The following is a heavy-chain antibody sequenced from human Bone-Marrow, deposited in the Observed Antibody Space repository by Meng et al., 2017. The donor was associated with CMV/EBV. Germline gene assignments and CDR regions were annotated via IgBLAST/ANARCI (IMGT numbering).Heavy chain of an antibody. J-gene: IGHJ4*02. CDR1: GYTFTTYD. V-gene: IGHV1-69*04. CDR2: IIPILGIS. Sequence: SVKVSCKASGYTFTTYDINWVRQAPGQGLEWLGRIIPILGISTYAQKFQGRVTIVADKPTSTAYMELSSLISEDTAVYYCARERGRQQLVVDYWGQGTLVTVSS. D-gene: IGHD6-13*01. CDR3: ARERGRQQLVVDY.